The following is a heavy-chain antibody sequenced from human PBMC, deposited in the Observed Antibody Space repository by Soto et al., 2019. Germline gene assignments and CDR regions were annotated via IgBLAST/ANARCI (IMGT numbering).Heavy chain of an antibody. CDR1: GYSFTSYW. D-gene: IGHD3-10*01. CDR3: ARRSYFTMVRGVIPYYYYYIDV. Sequence: PGESLKISCKGSGYSFTSYWIGRVRQMPGKGLEWMGFIYPGDSDTRYSPSFQGQVTISADKSISTAYLQWSSLKASDTAMYYCARRSYFTMVRGVIPYYYYYIDVWGKGTTVTVSS. CDR2: IYPGDSDT. V-gene: IGHV5-51*01. J-gene: IGHJ6*03.